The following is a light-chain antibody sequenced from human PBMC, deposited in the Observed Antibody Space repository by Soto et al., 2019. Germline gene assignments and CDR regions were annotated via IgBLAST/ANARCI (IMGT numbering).Light chain of an antibody. CDR1: QSVSSN. CDR3: QQYNKFPSLT. J-gene: IGKJ4*01. Sequence: EIVMAQSPATLSESPGERATLSCRASQSVSSNLAWYQQKPGQAPRLLIYGASTRATGIPARFSGSGSGTEFTLTIGSLQSEDFAVYYCQQYNKFPSLTFGGGTKVEIK. CDR2: GAS. V-gene: IGKV3-15*01.